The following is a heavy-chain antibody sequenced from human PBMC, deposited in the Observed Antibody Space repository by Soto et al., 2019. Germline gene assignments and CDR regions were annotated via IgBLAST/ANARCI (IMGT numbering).Heavy chain of an antibody. CDR1: GFTFSSYG. CDR3: ARPISVGYCSGGSCYGFDY. J-gene: IGHJ4*02. CDR2: IWYDGSNK. Sequence: QVQLVESGGGAVQPGRSLRLSCAASGFTFSSYGMHWVRQAPGKGLEWVAVIWYDGSNKYYADSVKGRFTISRDNSKNTLYLQMNSLRAEDTAVYYCARPISVGYCSGGSCYGFDYWGQGTLVTVSS. V-gene: IGHV3-33*01. D-gene: IGHD2-15*01.